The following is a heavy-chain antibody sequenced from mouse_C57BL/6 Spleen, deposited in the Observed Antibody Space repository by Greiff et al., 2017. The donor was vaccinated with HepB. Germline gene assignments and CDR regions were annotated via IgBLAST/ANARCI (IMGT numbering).Heavy chain of an antibody. V-gene: IGHV1-26*01. Sequence: EVQLQQSGPELVKPGASVKISCKASGYTFTDYYMNWVKQSHGKSLEWIGDINPNNGGTSYNQKFKGKATLTVDKCSSTASMELRSLTSGDSSVYYCASYGYGSSPYYALDYWGQGTSVTVSS. CDR2: INPNNGGT. CDR3: ASYGYGSSPYYALDY. CDR1: GYTFTDYY. J-gene: IGHJ4*01. D-gene: IGHD1-1*01.